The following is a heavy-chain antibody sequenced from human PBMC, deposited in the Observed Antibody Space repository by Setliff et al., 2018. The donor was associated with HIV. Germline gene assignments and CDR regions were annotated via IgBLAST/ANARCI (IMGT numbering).Heavy chain of an antibody. Sequence: ASVKVSCKASGYTFNSYDINWVRQTPGQGLEWMGWVNCNRGNTAYAQKFQGRVTMTRDFSIDTAYMELSSLTSEDTGVYYCARGAALTMVRGVSDSGLDSWGQGTMVTVS. J-gene: IGHJ5*01. CDR2: VNCNRGNT. V-gene: IGHV1-8*02. D-gene: IGHD3-10*01. CDR3: ARGAALTMVRGVSDSGLDS. CDR1: GYTFNSYD.